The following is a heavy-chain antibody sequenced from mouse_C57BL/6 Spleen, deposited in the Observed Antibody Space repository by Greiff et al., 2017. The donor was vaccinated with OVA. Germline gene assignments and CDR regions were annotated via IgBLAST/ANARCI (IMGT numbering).Heavy chain of an antibody. V-gene: IGHV1-42*01. CDR3: ARGAYDYGFAY. CDR1: GYSFTGYY. Sequence: EVQLQQSGPELVKPGASVKISCKASGYSFTGYYMNWVKQSPEKSLEWIGEINPSTGGTTYNQKFKAKATLTVDKSSSTAYMQLKSLTSEDSAVYYCARGAYDYGFAYWGQGTLVTVSA. D-gene: IGHD2-4*01. J-gene: IGHJ3*01. CDR2: INPSTGGT.